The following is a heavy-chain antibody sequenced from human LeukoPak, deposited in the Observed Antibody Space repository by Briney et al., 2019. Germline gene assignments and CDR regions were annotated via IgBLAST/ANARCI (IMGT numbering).Heavy chain of an antibody. J-gene: IGHJ3*02. CDR1: GFTFGDYA. Sequence: GGSLRLSCTASGFTFGDYAMSWVRQAPGKGLEWVGFIRSKAYGGTTEYAASVKGIFTISRDDSKSIAYLQMNSLKTEDTAVYYCTRVNRDAFDIWGQGTMVTVSS. CDR2: IRSKAYGGTT. CDR3: TRVNRDAFDI. V-gene: IGHV3-49*04.